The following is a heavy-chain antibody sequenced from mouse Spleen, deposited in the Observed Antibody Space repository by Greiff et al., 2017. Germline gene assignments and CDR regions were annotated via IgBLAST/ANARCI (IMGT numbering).Heavy chain of an antibody. CDR1: GYTFTSYW. V-gene: IGHV1-59*01. CDR3: ARITTVVPDY. J-gene: IGHJ2*01. CDR2: IDPSDSYT. Sequence: QVQLQQPGAELVRPGTSVKLSCKASGYTFTSYWMHWVKQRPGQGLEWIGVIDPSDSYTNYNQKFKGKATLTVDTSSSTAYMQLSSLTSEDSAVYYCARITTVVPDYWGQGTTLTVSS. D-gene: IGHD1-1*01.